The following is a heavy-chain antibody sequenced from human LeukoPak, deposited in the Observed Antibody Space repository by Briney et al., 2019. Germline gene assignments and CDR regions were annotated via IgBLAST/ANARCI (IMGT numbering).Heavy chain of an antibody. CDR3: ARGHLYGGNLYYFDY. V-gene: IGHV4-34*01. D-gene: IGHD4-23*01. J-gene: IGHJ4*02. CDR2: INHSGST. Sequence: SETLSLTCAVYGGPSSGYCWSWLRQPPVKGLAWIGEINHSGSTNYNPSLKSRVTISVDTSKNQFSLKLSSVTAADTAVYYCARGHLYGGNLYYFDYWGQGTLVTVSS. CDR1: GGPSSGYC.